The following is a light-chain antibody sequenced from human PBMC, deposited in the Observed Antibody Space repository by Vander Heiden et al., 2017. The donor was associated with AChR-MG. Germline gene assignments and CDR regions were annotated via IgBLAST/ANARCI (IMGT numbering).Light chain of an antibody. J-gene: IGKJ4*01. Sequence: EIVLTQSPGTLSLSPGERATLSCRASQSIRSTYLAWYQQKPGQAPRLLIYDVSIRATGIPDRFSGSGSGTDFTLTISILEPEDFAVYYCQQCGTPTVTFGGGTKVEIK. V-gene: IGKV3-20*01. CDR1: QSIRSTY. CDR2: DVS. CDR3: QQCGTPTVT.